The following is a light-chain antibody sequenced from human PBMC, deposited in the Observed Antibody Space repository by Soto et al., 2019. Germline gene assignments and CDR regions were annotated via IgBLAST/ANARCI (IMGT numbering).Light chain of an antibody. V-gene: IGLV2-8*01. CDR1: SSDVGGYNF. CDR2: EVS. Sequence: QSALTQPPSASGSLGQSVTISCTGTSSDVGGYNFVSWYQQHPGKAPKLMIYEVSERPSGVPDRFSGSKSGNTASLTVSGLQAEDEADSYCSSYAGSNIVVFGGGTKLSVL. J-gene: IGLJ2*01. CDR3: SSYAGSNIVV.